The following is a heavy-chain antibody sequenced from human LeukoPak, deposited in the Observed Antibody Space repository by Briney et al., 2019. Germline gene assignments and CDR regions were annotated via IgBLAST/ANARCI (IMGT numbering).Heavy chain of an antibody. V-gene: IGHV4-59*01. CDR2: IYYSGST. Sequence: SETLSLTCTVSGGSISSYHWSWIRQPPGKGLEWIGYIYYSGSTNYNPSLKSRVTISVDTSKNQFSLKLSSVTAADTAVYYCARSPKFPSPNCSSTSCYAADFDYWGQGTLVTVSS. CDR1: GGSISSYH. D-gene: IGHD2-2*01. CDR3: ARSPKFPSPNCSSTSCYAADFDY. J-gene: IGHJ4*02.